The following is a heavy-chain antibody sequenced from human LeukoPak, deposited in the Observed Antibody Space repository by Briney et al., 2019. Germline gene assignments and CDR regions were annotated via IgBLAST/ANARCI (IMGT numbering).Heavy chain of an antibody. CDR3: ARGGLYPEY. V-gene: IGHV3-7*03. CDR2: SNQDGSEK. D-gene: IGHD2-8*01. Sequence: GGTLRLSCAASGFTFSIYWMSWVRQAPGKGLEWAANSNQDGSEKNYVDSVKGRFTISRENAKNSLYLQMNSLRAEDTAVYYCARGGLYPEYWAQGTPVTVAS. J-gene: IGHJ4*02. CDR1: GFTFSIYW.